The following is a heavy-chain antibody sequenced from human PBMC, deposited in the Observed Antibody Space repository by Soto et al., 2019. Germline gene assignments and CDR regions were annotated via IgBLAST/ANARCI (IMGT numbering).Heavy chain of an antibody. J-gene: IGHJ4*02. CDR3: ARAYDFGRSTVPEIGY. CDR2: IWYDGSYK. V-gene: IGHV3-33*08. Sequence: GGSLRLSCAASGFTFSSYGMHWVRQAPGKGLEWVAVIWYDGSYKYYADSVKGRFTISRDNSKSTLYLQMSSLRAEDTAVYYCARAYDFGRSTVPEIGYWGQGTLVTDSS. D-gene: IGHD3-3*01. CDR1: GFTFSSYG.